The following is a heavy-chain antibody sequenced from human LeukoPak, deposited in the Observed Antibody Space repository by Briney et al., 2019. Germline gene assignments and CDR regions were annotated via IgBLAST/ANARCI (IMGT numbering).Heavy chain of an antibody. J-gene: IGHJ5*02. V-gene: IGHV1-2*02. CDR3: ARDFTAATTVTTGYNWFDP. Sequence: ASVKVSFKASGYTFTVYYVHWVRQAPGQGLEWMGWINPNSGGTNYAQKFQGRVTMTRDTSISTAYMELSRLRSDDTAVYYCARDFTAATTVTTGYNWFDPWGQGTLVTVSS. CDR1: GYTFTVYY. D-gene: IGHD4-17*01. CDR2: INPNSGGT.